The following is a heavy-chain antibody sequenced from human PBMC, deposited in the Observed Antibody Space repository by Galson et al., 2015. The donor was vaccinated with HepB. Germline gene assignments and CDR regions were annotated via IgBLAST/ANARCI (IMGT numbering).Heavy chain of an antibody. V-gene: IGHV3-30*04. J-gene: IGHJ4*02. CDR3: ARVELEQWLVLSAETDY. D-gene: IGHD6-19*01. CDR2: ISYDGSNK. Sequence: SLRLSCAATGFTFSSYAMHWVRQAPGKGLEWVAVISYDGSNKYYADSVKGRFTISRDNSKNTLYLQMNSLRAEDTAVYYCARVELEQWLVLSAETDYWGQGTLVTVSS. CDR1: GFTFSSYA.